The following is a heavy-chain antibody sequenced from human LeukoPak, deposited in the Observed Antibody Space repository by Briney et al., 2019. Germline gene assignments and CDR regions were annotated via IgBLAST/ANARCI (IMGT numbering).Heavy chain of an antibody. Sequence: GASVKVSCKASGYTFTSYAMNWVRQAPGQGLEWMGWINTNTGNPTYAQGFTGRFVFSLDTSVSTAYLQISSLKAEDTAVYYCAIGSDPDFWSGYYEAYFDYWGQGTLDTVSS. CDR3: AIGSDPDFWSGYYEAYFDY. CDR2: INTNTGNP. CDR1: GYTFTSYA. V-gene: IGHV7-4-1*02. J-gene: IGHJ4*02. D-gene: IGHD3-3*01.